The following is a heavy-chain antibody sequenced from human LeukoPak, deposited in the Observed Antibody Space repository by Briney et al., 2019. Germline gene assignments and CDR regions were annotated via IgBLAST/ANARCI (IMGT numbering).Heavy chain of an antibody. D-gene: IGHD6-19*01. J-gene: IGHJ4*02. CDR3: AKVRDSSGWGTLFGS. Sequence: AGSLRLSCAASGFTFISYAMSWVRQAPGKGLEWVSAINGGGDTSFFADSVEGRFTISKDNSKNTLYLQMSSLRAEDSAIYYCAKVRDSSGWGTLFGSWGRGALVTVSS. V-gene: IGHV3-23*01. CDR2: INGGGDTS. CDR1: GFTFISYA.